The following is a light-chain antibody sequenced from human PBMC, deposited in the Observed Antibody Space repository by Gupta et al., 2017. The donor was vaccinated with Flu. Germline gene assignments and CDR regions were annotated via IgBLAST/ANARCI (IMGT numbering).Light chain of an antibody. CDR3: MQGKYWQT. CDR1: QSLVHRNGNIY. J-gene: IGKJ1*01. CDR2: RVS. V-gene: IGKV2-30*02. Sequence: DVVLTQSPLALPVTLGQPASISCRSSQSLVHRNGNIYLTWFQQRPGQSPRRLIYRVSNRDSGVPDRFSGSGSGTDFTLKSSRVEAEDVGVYYCMQGKYWQTFGQGTKVEIK.